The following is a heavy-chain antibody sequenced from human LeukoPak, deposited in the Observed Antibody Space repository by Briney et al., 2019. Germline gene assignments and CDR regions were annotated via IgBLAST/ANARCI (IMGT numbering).Heavy chain of an antibody. J-gene: IGHJ4*02. CDR1: GFTFSSYA. Sequence: QPGGSLRLSCAASGFTFSSYAMTWVRQAPGKGLEWVSAISGSGGSTYYADSVKGRFTISRGNSKNTLYLQMNSLRAEDTAVYYCAKGEVYARVGYWGQGTLVTVSS. V-gene: IGHV3-23*01. CDR3: AKGEVYARVGY. D-gene: IGHD2-8*01. CDR2: ISGSGGST.